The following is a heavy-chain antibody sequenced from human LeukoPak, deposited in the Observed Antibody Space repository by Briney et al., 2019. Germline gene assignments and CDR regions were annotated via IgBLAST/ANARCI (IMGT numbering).Heavy chain of an antibody. CDR2: IYTSGNT. CDR3: ARVDDFWSGYSNLDAFDI. J-gene: IGHJ3*02. D-gene: IGHD3-3*01. CDR1: GGSISSYY. V-gene: IGHV4-4*07. Sequence: SETLSLTCTVSGGSISSYYWSWIRQPAGKGLEWIGRIYTSGNTKYNPSLKSRVTMSVDKSKNQFSLKLSSVTAADTAVYYCARVDDFWSGYSNLDAFDIWGQGTMVTVSS.